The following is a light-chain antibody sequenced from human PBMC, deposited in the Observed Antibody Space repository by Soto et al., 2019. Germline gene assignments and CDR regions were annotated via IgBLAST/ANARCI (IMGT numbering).Light chain of an antibody. CDR2: DVN. Sequence: QSVLTQPASVSGSPGQSITISCTGTSSDIGAYNFVSWYQQHPGKAPKLMLYDVNIRPSGVSNRFSGSKSGNTASLTISGLQAEDEADYYSNSWTTSSTMIFGGGTKLTVL. CDR3: NSWTTSSTMI. CDR1: SSDIGAYNF. V-gene: IGLV2-14*03. J-gene: IGLJ2*01.